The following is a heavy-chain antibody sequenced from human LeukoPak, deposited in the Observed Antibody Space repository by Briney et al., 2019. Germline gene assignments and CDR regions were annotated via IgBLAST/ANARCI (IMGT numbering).Heavy chain of an antibody. CDR2: IFHSGST. D-gene: IGHD2-15*01. Sequence: SETLSLTCTVSGYSISSDYYWAWIRQPPGKGLEWIGSIFHSGSTYYNPSLKSRVTISLDTSKNQFSLKMGSVPPAATAGYYCASPVGGYCNGGSCYVYGGRGPLVTVSS. V-gene: IGHV4-38-2*02. CDR1: GYSISSDYY. J-gene: IGHJ4*02. CDR3: ASPVGGYCNGGSCYVY.